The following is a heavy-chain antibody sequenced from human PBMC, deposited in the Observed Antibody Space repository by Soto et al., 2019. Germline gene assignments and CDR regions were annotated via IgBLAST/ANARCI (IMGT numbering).Heavy chain of an antibody. Sequence: EVQLVDSGGALVKPGGSLRLSCAASGFTFSDAWLSWVRQGPGKGLEWVGRIRSKADGGTTDYAAPVKGRFTISRDNAKNSLYQQMISLGAEDTALYYCAKDQIAAAGTFQHWGQGTLVTVSS. CDR3: AKDQIAAAGTFQH. CDR1: GFTFSDAW. J-gene: IGHJ1*01. V-gene: IGHV3-15*02. CDR2: IRSKADGGTT. D-gene: IGHD6-13*01.